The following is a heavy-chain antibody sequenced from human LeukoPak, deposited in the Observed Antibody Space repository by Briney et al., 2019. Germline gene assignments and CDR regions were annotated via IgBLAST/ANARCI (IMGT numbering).Heavy chain of an antibody. CDR1: GYSFTGYW. Sequence: GESLKISCKGSGYSFTGYWIGWVRQMPGKGLEWMGIIYPGDSDTRYSPSFQGQVTISADKSISPAYLQWSSLKASDTAMYYCARTMSSGWYPDAFDIWGQGTMVTVSS. CDR2: IYPGDSDT. CDR3: ARTMSSGWYPDAFDI. V-gene: IGHV5-51*01. J-gene: IGHJ3*02. D-gene: IGHD6-19*01.